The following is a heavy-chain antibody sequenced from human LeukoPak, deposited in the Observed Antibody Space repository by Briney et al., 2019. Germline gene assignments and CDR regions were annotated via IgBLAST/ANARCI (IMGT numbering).Heavy chain of an antibody. CDR3: AREEYQVLLD. D-gene: IGHD2-15*01. CDR2: IDSRSSTI. Sequence: GGSLRLSCATSGLSFSRYEMNWVRQAPGKGLEWVAYIDSRSSTIYYADSMKGRFTISRDNAKNSLYLQMNSLRVGDTAIYYCAREEYQVLLDWGQGILVTVAS. J-gene: IGHJ4*02. CDR1: GLSFSRYE. V-gene: IGHV3-48*03.